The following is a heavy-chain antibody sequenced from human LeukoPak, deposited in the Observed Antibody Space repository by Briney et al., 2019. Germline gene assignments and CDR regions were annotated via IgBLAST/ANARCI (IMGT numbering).Heavy chain of an antibody. CDR3: ARVVAAAGRGGVTTPNFDAFDI. D-gene: IGHD6-13*01. V-gene: IGHV4-59*01. J-gene: IGHJ3*02. Sequence: SETLSLTCTVSGGSISSYYWSWIRQPPGKGLEWIGYIYYSGSTNYNPSLKSRVTISVDTSKNQFSLKLSSVTAADTAVYYCARVVAAAGRGGVTTPNFDAFDIWGQGTMVTVSS. CDR1: GGSISSYY. CDR2: IYYSGST.